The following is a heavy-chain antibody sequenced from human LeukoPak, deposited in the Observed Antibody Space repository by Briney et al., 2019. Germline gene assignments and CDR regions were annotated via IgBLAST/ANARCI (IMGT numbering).Heavy chain of an antibody. Sequence: SETLSLTCTVSGGSISSGSYYWSWIRQPAGKGLEWIGYIYYSGSTNYNPSLKSRVTISVDTSKNQFSLKLSSVTAADTAVYYCARDPRGIGPWGQGTLVTVSS. D-gene: IGHD3-16*01. J-gene: IGHJ5*02. CDR3: ARDPRGIGP. CDR1: GGSISSGSYY. CDR2: IYYSGST. V-gene: IGHV4-61*10.